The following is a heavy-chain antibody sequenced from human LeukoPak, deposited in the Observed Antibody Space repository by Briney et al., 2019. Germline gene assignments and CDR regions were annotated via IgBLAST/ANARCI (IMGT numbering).Heavy chain of an antibody. CDR2: ISYDGSNK. Sequence: GGSLRLSCAASGFTFSSYGMHWVRQAPGKGLEWVAVISYDGSNKYYADSVKGRFTISRDNSKNTLYLQMNSLRAEDTAVYYCAKSDGYCSGGSCYSLVYWGQGTLVTVSS. V-gene: IGHV3-30*18. CDR1: GFTFSSYG. CDR3: AKSDGYCSGGSCYSLVY. D-gene: IGHD2-15*01. J-gene: IGHJ4*02.